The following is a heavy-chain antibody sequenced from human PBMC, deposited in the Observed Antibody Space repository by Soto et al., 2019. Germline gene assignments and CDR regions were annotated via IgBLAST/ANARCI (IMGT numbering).Heavy chain of an antibody. D-gene: IGHD3-16*01. CDR3: ARVIGGLYYFDY. J-gene: IGHJ4*02. CDR1: GYTFTSYA. V-gene: IGHV1-3*01. CDR2: INAGNGNT. Sequence: ASVKVSCKASGYTFTSYAMHLVRQAPGQRLEWMGWINAGNGNTKYSQKFQGRVTITRDTSASTAYMELSSLRSEDTAVYYCARVIGGLYYFDYWGQGTLVTVSS.